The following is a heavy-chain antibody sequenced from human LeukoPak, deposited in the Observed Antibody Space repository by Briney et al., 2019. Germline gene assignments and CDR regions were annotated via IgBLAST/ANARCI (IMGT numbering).Heavy chain of an antibody. V-gene: IGHV3-23*01. Sequence: GGSLRLSWAASGFTFSSYTMSWVSQAPGKGLEWVSAISGSGGSTYYADSVKGRFTISRDNSKNTLYLQMNSLRAEDTAVYYCAKDRGDFGAFDIWGQGTMVTVSS. J-gene: IGHJ3*02. CDR2: ISGSGGST. CDR1: GFTFSSYT. D-gene: IGHD2-21*02. CDR3: AKDRGDFGAFDI.